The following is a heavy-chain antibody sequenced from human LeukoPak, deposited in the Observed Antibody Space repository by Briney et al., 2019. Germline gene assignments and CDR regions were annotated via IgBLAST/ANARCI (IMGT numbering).Heavy chain of an antibody. Sequence: SETLSLTCTVSGGSISSGRNYWTWIRQPAGKGLEWIGRIYIFSGSTNYNPSLKSRVTISVDTSKNQFSLKLTSVTAADTAVYYCARGRKYTSGYRVTELGSGYPDYWGQGTLVTVSS. D-gene: IGHD5-18*01. J-gene: IGHJ4*02. CDR2: IYIFSGST. CDR1: GGSISSGRNY. CDR3: ARGRKYTSGYRVTELGSGYPDY. V-gene: IGHV4-61*10.